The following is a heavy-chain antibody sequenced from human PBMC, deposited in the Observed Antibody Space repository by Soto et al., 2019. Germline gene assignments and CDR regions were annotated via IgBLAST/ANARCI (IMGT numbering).Heavy chain of an antibody. Sequence: GESLKISCKGSGYSFTSYWISWVRQMPGKGLEWRGRIDPSDSYTNYSPSFQGHVTISADKSISTAYLQWSSLKASDTAMYYCARLRMRIAARRGPYYYYGMDVWGQGTTVTVSS. CDR1: GYSFTSYW. CDR2: IDPSDSYT. D-gene: IGHD6-6*01. CDR3: ARLRMRIAARRGPYYYYGMDV. J-gene: IGHJ6*02. V-gene: IGHV5-10-1*01.